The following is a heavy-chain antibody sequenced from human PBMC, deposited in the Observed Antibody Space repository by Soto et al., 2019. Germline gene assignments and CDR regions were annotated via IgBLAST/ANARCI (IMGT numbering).Heavy chain of an antibody. V-gene: IGHV1-18*01. CDR2: IISQNGNT. CDR3: ARDCQYYIPTSLDY. CDR1: HYTFTSYG. J-gene: IGHJ4*02. Sequence: QPQLVQSGPEVKKPGASVKVSCKASHYTFTSYGVSWVRQAPGQGLEWTGGIISQNGNTVYAQNFQVRGTLTTDPCAGISFMEFRSLQSDYTILYYCARDCQYYIPTSLDYRDQGNVVTLSS. D-gene: IGHD2-2*02.